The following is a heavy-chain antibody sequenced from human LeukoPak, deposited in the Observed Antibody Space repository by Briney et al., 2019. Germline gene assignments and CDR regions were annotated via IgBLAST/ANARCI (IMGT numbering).Heavy chain of an antibody. V-gene: IGHV3-9*01. Sequence: GGSLRLSCAACGFTFEDYDMQWVRHATGKGVEGVSGISWNRGSIVYADSVKGRFTISRDNAKNSLYLQMNSLRSEDTALYYCATGSQLLFLSSISRPLAFDIWGQGTMVTVSS. J-gene: IGHJ3*02. CDR3: ATGSQLLFLSSISRPLAFDI. D-gene: IGHD2-2*01. CDR1: GFTFEDYD. CDR2: ISWNRGSI.